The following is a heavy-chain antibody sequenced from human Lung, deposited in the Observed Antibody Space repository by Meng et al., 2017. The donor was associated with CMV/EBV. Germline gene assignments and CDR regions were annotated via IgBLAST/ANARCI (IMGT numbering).Heavy chain of an antibody. D-gene: IGHD3-3*01. V-gene: IGHV4-61*01. Sequence: SETLSLTCTVSGGSVSSGSYYWSWIRQPPGKGLEWIGYIYYSGSTNYNPSLKSRVTISVDTSKNQFSLKLSSVTAADTAVYYCARMGRFSGSYDFWSGYSPPGGFDIWCQGTXVTV. CDR1: GGSVSSGSYY. CDR3: ARMGRFSGSYDFWSGYSPPGGFDI. CDR2: IYYSGST. J-gene: IGHJ3*02.